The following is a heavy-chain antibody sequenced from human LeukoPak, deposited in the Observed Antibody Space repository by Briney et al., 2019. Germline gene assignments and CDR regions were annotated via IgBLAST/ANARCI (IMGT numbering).Heavy chain of an antibody. J-gene: IGHJ3*01. D-gene: IGHD3-10*01. CDR3: AKDILSWTFDV. Sequence: GGSLRLSCAASGFTLSNNAMAWVRQAPGKGLEWVSGIDGGRDNTHYADSVKGRFTISRDSSKNALYLQMNSLRVEDTAVYYCAKDILSWTFDVWGQGTLVTVS. CDR1: GFTLSNNA. CDR2: IDGGRDNT. V-gene: IGHV3-23*01.